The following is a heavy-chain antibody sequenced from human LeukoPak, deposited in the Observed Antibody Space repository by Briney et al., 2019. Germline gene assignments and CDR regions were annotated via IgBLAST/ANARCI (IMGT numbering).Heavy chain of an antibody. V-gene: IGHV3-48*04. J-gene: IGHJ3*02. CDR1: GDTFSSYY. D-gene: IGHD3-9*01. CDR3: ARQVRDYDNLTGYSKSAFDI. Sequence: ASVKVSCKASGDTFSSYYMHWVRQAPGQGLEWVSYISSSSSTIYYADSVKGRFTISRDNAKNSLYLQMNSLRAEDTAVYYCARQVRDYDNLTGYSKSAFDIWGQGTVVTVSS. CDR2: ISSSSSTI.